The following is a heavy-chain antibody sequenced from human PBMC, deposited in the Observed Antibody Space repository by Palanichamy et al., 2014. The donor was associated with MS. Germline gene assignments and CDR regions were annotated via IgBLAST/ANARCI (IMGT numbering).Heavy chain of an antibody. V-gene: IGHV3-33*08. CDR3: ARELTTVTGGMDY. CDR1: GFTFNNHA. J-gene: IGHJ4*02. Sequence: QVQLVESGGGVVQPGTSLRVSCAASGFTFNNHAMHWVRQAPGKGLEWVAMIWSDGSLKFYADSMKGRFTISRDNSMNTLDLQMSSLRAEDTAVYYCARELTTVTGGMDYWGQGALVTVSS. D-gene: IGHD4-17*01. CDR2: IWSDGSLK.